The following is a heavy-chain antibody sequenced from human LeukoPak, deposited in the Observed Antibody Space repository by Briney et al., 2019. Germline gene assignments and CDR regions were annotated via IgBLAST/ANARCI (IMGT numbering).Heavy chain of an antibody. Sequence: PGGSLRLSCAASGFTFSTYAMHWVRQAQGKGLEWVALTWYDGINKNYADSVKGRFTISRDNSKNTLYLQMNSLRGEDTAVYYCARGGLTIAEATTSWYLDYWGQGTLVTVSS. V-gene: IGHV3-33*01. CDR1: GFTFSTYA. CDR2: TWYDGINK. D-gene: IGHD1-26*01. J-gene: IGHJ4*02. CDR3: ARGGLTIAEATTSWYLDY.